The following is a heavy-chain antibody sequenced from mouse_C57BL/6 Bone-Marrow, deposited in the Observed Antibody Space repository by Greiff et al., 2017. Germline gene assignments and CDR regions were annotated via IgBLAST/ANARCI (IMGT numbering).Heavy chain of an antibody. D-gene: IGHD1-1*01. CDR1: GYTFTSYW. CDR2: IDPSDSYT. J-gene: IGHJ4*01. V-gene: IGHV1-59*01. Sequence: QVQLQQPGAELVRPGTSVKLSCKASGYTFTSYWMHWVKQRPGQGLEWIGVIDPSDSYTNYNQKFNGKATLTVDTSSSTAYMQLSSLTSEDSAVYYCARGRGLLLLSMDYWGQGTSVTVSS. CDR3: ARGRGLLLLSMDY.